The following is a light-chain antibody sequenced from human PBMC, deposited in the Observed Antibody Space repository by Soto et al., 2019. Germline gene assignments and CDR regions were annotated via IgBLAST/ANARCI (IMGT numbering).Light chain of an antibody. Sequence: SYELTQPPSVSVSPGQTATITCSGDKLGDKYVCWYQQKPGQAPLLVIYQDRKRPSGIPERFSGSNSGNTATLTISGTQAMDEADYSCQAWDNSPHVVFGGGTKLTV. CDR1: KLGDKY. J-gene: IGLJ2*01. V-gene: IGLV3-1*01. CDR3: QAWDNSPHVV. CDR2: QDR.